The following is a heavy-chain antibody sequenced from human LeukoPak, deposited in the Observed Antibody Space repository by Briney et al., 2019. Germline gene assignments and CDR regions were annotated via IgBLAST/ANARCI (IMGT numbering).Heavy chain of an antibody. V-gene: IGHV3-21*01. CDR2: ISSSSSYI. D-gene: IGHD3-10*01. CDR1: GFTFSSYS. CDR3: ARGWFGESHGMDV. Sequence: GGSLRLSCAASGFTFSSYSMNWVRQASGKGLEWVSSISSSSSYIYYADSVKGRFTISRDNAKNSLYLQMNSLRAEDTAVYYCARGWFGESHGMDVWGQGTTVTVSS. J-gene: IGHJ6*02.